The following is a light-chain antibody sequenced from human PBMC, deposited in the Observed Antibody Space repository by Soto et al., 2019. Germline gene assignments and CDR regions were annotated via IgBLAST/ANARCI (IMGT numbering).Light chain of an antibody. J-gene: IGKJ1*01. CDR1: QSISSY. Sequence: DIQMTQSPSSLSASVGDRVTITCRASQSISSYLNWDQQRPGKAPKLLIYAASSLQSGVPSRFSGSGSGTDFTLTFSSLQPEDFATYYCQQSYNTPWTFGQGTKVEIK. V-gene: IGKV1-39*01. CDR2: AAS. CDR3: QQSYNTPWT.